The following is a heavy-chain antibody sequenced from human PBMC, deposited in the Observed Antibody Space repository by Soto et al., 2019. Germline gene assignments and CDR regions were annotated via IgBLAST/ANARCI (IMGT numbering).Heavy chain of an antibody. V-gene: IGHV3-74*01. J-gene: IGHJ4*02. CDR2: IYNDGSYT. Sequence: PGGSLRLCCAACGFIFKMYWMHWVRQSPGKGLVWISRIYNDGSYTDYADSVKGRFTISRDNVNDTLYLQMNNLRAEDSGLYYCTRGPRPISTGTGAYWGQGTQVTVS. CDR3: TRGPRPISTGTGAY. CDR1: GFIFKMYW. D-gene: IGHD3-10*01.